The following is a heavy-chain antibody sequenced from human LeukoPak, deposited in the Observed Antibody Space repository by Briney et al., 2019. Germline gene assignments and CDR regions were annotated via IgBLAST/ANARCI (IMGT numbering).Heavy chain of an antibody. Sequence: ASVKVSCKASGYTFTSYYIHWVRQAPGQGLEWMGIINPSGGSTNYAQKFQGRVTITADESTSTAYMELSSLRSEDTAVYYCASPGIAAPRYFYYMDVWGKGTTVTVSS. J-gene: IGHJ6*03. CDR3: ASPGIAAPRYFYYMDV. CDR2: INPSGGST. CDR1: GYTFTSYY. V-gene: IGHV1-46*01. D-gene: IGHD6-13*01.